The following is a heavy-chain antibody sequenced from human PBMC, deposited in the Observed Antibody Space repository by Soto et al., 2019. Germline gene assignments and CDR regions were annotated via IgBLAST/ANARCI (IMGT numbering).Heavy chain of an antibody. CDR2: INAGNGNT. J-gene: IGHJ4*02. D-gene: IGHD3-10*01. CDR3: ARSITMVRGVIRTFDY. V-gene: IGHV1-3*01. Sequence: GASVKVSCKASGYTFTSYAMHWVRQAPGQRLEWMGWINAGNGNTKYSQKFQGRVTITRDTSASTAYMELSSLRSEDTAVYYCARSITMVRGVIRTFDYWGQGTLVTVSS. CDR1: GYTFTSYA.